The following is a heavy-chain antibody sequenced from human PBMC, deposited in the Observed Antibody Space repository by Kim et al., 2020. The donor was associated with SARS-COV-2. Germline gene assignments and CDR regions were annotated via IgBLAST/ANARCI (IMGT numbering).Heavy chain of an antibody. J-gene: IGHJ3*02. V-gene: IGHV4-39*01. Sequence: YNPSLKSRVTISVDTSKNQFSLKLSSVTAADTAVYYCARRIAAPSAAFDIWGQGTMVTVSS. CDR3: ARRIAAPSAAFDI. D-gene: IGHD6-6*01.